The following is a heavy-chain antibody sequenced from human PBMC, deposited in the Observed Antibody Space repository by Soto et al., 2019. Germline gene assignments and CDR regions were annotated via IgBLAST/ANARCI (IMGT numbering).Heavy chain of an antibody. J-gene: IGHJ6*02. D-gene: IGHD3-3*01. Sequence: GGSLRLSCAASGFTFSSYAMHWVRQAPGKGLEWVAGITNDGRNKYYADSVKGLFTISRDNSKNTLYLQMNSLRSEDTDVYFCSCDRIESARRFYSYYGFDVWGQGTMVTVSS. CDR1: GFTFSSYA. V-gene: IGHV3-30*04. CDR2: ITNDGRNK. CDR3: SCDRIESARRFYSYYGFDV.